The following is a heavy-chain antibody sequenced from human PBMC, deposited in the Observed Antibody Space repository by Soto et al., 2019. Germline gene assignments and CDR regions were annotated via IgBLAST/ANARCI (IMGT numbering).Heavy chain of an antibody. CDR3: ARGYNYSSNFPDY. D-gene: IGHD6-13*01. CDR1: GGTFSRHA. J-gene: IGHJ4*02. V-gene: IGHV1-8*01. Sequence: QVQLVQSGAEVRKPGSSVKVSCKASGGTFSRHAISWVRQAPGQGLEWMGGMNPNSGNTGYAQKFQGRVTMTRNTSISTAYMELSSLRSEDTAVYYCARGYNYSSNFPDYWGQGTLVTVSS. CDR2: MNPNSGNT.